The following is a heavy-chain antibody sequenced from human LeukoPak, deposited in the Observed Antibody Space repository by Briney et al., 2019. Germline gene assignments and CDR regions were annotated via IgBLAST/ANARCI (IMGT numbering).Heavy chain of an antibody. D-gene: IGHD3-16*01. J-gene: IGHJ4*02. CDR1: GGSIRTRSYY. CDR2: IFYSGDT. Sequence: SETLSLTCVVSGGSIRTRSYYWGWVRQPPGKGLEWIGSIFYSGDTYYNSSLKSRVTIFADTSKNQFSLKLRSVAAADTATYFCARRLRHFDSWGQGTLVTVSS. CDR3: ARRLRHFDS. V-gene: IGHV4-39*01.